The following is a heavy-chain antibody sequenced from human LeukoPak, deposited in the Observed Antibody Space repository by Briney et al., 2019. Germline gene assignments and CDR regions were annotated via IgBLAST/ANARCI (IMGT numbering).Heavy chain of an antibody. D-gene: IGHD3-10*01. CDR1: GYTFTSYG. CDR2: ISAYNGNT. V-gene: IGHV1-18*01. CDR3: ARAYGSGSYEYYMDV. J-gene: IGHJ6*03. Sequence: ASVKVSCKASGYTFTSYGISWVRQAPGQGLEWMGWISAYNGNTNYAQKLQGRVTMTTDTSTSTAYMELRSLRSDDTAVYYCARAYGSGSYEYYMDVWGKGTTVTISS.